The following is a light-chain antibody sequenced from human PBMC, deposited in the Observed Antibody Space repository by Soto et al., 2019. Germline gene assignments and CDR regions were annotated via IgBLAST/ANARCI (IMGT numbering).Light chain of an antibody. CDR1: QSVSSSY. CDR2: GAS. Sequence: EIVLTQSPGTLSLSPGERATLSCRASQSVSSSYLAWYQQKPGQAPRLLIYGASSSATGIPDRFSGSGSVTDFTLTISRLEPEDFAVYYCQQYCSSPLTFGGGTKVEIK. V-gene: IGKV3-20*01. J-gene: IGKJ4*01. CDR3: QQYCSSPLT.